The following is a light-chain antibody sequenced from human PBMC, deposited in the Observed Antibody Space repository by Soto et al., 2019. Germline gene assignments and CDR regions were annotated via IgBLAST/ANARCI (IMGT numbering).Light chain of an antibody. CDR1: QSVSGW. CDR3: QQYETFSGT. V-gene: IGKV1-5*01. CDR2: DAS. Sequence: DIQRHQSPSSLSAPVGDTVTVTCRASQSVSGWLAWYQQKPGEAPKLLIYDASALPRGVPSRFSGSGSGTKFTLTIASLQPDDFATYYCQQYETFSGTFGPGTKVDIK. J-gene: IGKJ1*01.